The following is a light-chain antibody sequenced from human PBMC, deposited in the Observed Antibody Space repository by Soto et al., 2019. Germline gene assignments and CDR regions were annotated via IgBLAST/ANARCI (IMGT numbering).Light chain of an antibody. V-gene: IGKV1D-13*01. J-gene: IGKJ4*01. CDR2: DAS. CDR1: QGISSA. CDR3: QQYDNLPLT. Sequence: AIQLTQSPCSLSASVGGRVTITCRASQGISSAVAWYQQKPGKPPKLLMYDASSLESGVPPRFSGSGSGTDFTLSISSLQPEDIATYYCQQYDNLPLTFGGGTKVDIK.